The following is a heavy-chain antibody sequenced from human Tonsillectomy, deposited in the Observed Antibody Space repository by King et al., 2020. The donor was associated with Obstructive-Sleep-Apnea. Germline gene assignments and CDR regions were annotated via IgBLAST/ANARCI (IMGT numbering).Heavy chain of an antibody. V-gene: IGHV4-30-4*01. D-gene: IGHD3-22*01. CDR3: ARDHPFNYYDSSGYYYDYFDY. Sequence: LQLQESGPGLVKPSQTLSLTCTVSGGSISSGDYYWSWIRQPPGKGLEWIGYIYYSGSTYYNPSLKSRVTISVDTSKNQFSLNLSSVPAADPAVYYCARDHPFNYYDSSGYYYDYFDYWGQGTLVTVSS. J-gene: IGHJ4*02. CDR2: IYYSGST. CDR1: GGSISSGDYY.